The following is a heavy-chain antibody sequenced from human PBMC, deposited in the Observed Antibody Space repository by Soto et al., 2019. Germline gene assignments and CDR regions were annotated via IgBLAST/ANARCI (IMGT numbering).Heavy chain of an antibody. CDR3: ARVIWSGHLTSDL. CDR1: GFTFSSNS. J-gene: IGHJ5*02. D-gene: IGHD3-3*01. V-gene: IGHV3-48*02. CDR2: ISSSSSTI. Sequence: EVQVVESGGGLVQPGGSLRLSCAASGFTFSSNSMNWVRQAPGKGLEWISYISSSSSTIYADSVKGRFTISRDNAKNPLYLQMNSPRDEDTAVYYCARVIWSGHLTSDLWGQGTLVTVSS.